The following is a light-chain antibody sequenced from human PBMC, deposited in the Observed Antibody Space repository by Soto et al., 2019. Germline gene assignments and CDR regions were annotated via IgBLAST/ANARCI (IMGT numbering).Light chain of an antibody. CDR3: SSYSPTCTPSYV. CDR2: DVT. CDR1: SSDVGGYNY. Sequence: QSALTQPASVSGSPGQSITISCTGTSSDVGGYNYVAWYQQHPGKAPKLMIYDVTNRPSGVSDRFSGSKSGNTASLTISGLQAEDEADYYCSSYSPTCTPSYVFGTGTTLTVL. V-gene: IGLV2-14*01. J-gene: IGLJ1*01.